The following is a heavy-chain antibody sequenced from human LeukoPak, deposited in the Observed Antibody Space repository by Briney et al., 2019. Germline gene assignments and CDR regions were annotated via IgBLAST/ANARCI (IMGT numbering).Heavy chain of an antibody. D-gene: IGHD1-26*01. CDR1: GGPLSGYY. CDR2: INHRGST. V-gene: IGHV4-34*01. CDR3: ASARELPSLDPTGDY. J-gene: IGHJ4*02. Sequence: SETLSLTCAVYGGPLSGYYWSWIRQPPRKGLEWIGEINHRGSTNYNPSLKSRVTISVDTSKNQFSLKLSSVTAADTAVYYCASARELPSLDPTGDYWGQGTLVTVSS.